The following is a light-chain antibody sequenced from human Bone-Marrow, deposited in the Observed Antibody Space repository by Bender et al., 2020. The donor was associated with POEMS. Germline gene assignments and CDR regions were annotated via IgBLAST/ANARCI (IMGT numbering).Light chain of an antibody. V-gene: IGLV2-23*02. CDR2: EVN. CDR1: SNDVGYYDS. J-gene: IGLJ1*01. Sequence: QSALTQPASVSGSPGQSITISCTGSSNDVGYYDSVSWYQQHPGKAPRLLIYEVNKRPSGVSNRFSGSKSGNTASLSLSGLQAEDEAYYYCCSYTGGTFLGVVFGTGTEVSVV. CDR3: CSYTGGTFLGVV.